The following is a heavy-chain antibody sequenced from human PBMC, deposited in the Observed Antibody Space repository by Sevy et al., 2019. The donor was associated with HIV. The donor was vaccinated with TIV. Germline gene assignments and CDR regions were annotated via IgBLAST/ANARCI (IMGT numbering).Heavy chain of an antibody. CDR1: GFTFSRFG. CDR2: ISYDGNDK. V-gene: IGHV3-30*04. Sequence: GGSLRLSCAVSGFTFSRFGMHWVRQAPGKGLEWVAVISYDGNDKHYAESVKGRFTISRDNSKNTLNREMNSLRAEDTAVYYCARDQQITIVGEITDYYFYYGMDVWGQGTTVTVSS. J-gene: IGHJ6*02. D-gene: IGHD3-3*01. CDR3: ARDQQITIVGEITDYYFYYGMDV.